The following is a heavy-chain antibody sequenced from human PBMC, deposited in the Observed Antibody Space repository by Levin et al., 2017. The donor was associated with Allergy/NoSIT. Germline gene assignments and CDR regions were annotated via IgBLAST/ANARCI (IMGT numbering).Heavy chain of an antibody. Sequence: QPGESLKISCATSGILFSSNWMSWVRQAPGKGLEWVANINQDVSEKYYADSVKGRFTISRDNAKNSLYLQMSSLRAEDTAVYYCARDVRGGHFDYWGQGTLVTVSS. CDR1: GILFSSNW. CDR2: INQDVSEK. V-gene: IGHV3-7*04. CDR3: ARDVRGGHFDY. D-gene: IGHD2-15*01. J-gene: IGHJ4*02.